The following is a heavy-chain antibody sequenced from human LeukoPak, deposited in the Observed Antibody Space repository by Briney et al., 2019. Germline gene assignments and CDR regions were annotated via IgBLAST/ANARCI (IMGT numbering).Heavy chain of an antibody. V-gene: IGHV4-59*08. CDR3: ARLTSHGGLDAFDI. Sequence: SETLSLTCTVPGGSISSYYWSWIRQPPGKGLEWIGYIYYSGGTNYNPSLKSRVTISVDTSKNQFSLKLSSVTAADTAVYYCARLTSHGGLDAFDIWGQGTMVTVSS. CDR2: IYYSGGT. CDR1: GGSISSYY. J-gene: IGHJ3*02. D-gene: IGHD2-15*01.